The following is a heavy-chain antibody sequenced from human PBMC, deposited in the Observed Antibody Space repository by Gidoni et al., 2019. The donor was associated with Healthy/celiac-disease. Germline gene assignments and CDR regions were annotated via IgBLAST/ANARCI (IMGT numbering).Heavy chain of an antibody. CDR3: ARDTECSGGSCQAYYYYGMDV. CDR1: GYTFTGYY. CDR2: INPNSGGT. J-gene: IGHJ6*02. V-gene: IGHV1-2*02. Sequence: QVQLVQSGAEVKKPGASVKVSCNTSGYTFTGYYMHWGRQAPGQGLEWMGLINPNSGGTNYAQKFQGRVTMTRDTSISTAYMELSRLRSDDTAVYYCARDTECSGGSCQAYYYYGMDVWGQGTTVTVSS. D-gene: IGHD2-15*01.